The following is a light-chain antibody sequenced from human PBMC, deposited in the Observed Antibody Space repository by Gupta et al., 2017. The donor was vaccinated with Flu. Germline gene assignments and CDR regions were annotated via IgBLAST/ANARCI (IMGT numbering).Light chain of an antibody. CDR3: SSWDDSPNGFYV. CDR2: SND. CDR1: SSNIGSSST. Sequence: QSLLTPPPSASGTPGQRVTISCSGTSSNIGSSSTVNWYQQVPGTAPKLLIFSNDQRPSGVPDRFSASKSGTSASLAISGLQSDDEADYYCSSWDDSPNGFYVFGTGTRVTVL. J-gene: IGLJ1*01. V-gene: IGLV1-44*01.